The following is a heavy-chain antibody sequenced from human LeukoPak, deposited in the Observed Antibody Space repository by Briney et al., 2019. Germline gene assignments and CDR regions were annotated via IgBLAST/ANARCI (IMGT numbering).Heavy chain of an antibody. D-gene: IGHD3-22*01. CDR1: GFTFSDYY. Sequence: GESLRLSCAASGFTFSDYYMSWIRQAPGKGLEWVSSIIGSGSSTGSIIYYADSVKGRFTISRDNAKNSLYLQMNSLRAEDTALYYCARYYYDSTGYYRTLDQWGQGTLVTVSS. CDR2: IIGSGSSTGSII. J-gene: IGHJ4*02. V-gene: IGHV3-11*04. CDR3: ARYYYDSTGYYRTLDQ.